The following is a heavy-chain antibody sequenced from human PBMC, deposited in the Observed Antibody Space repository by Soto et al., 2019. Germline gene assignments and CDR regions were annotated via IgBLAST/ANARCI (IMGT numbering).Heavy chain of an antibody. Sequence: ALVKVSCKASGCTFSSYAISWVRQAPGQGLEWMGGIIPIFGTANYAQKFQGRVTITADESTSTAYMELSSLRSEDTAVYYCARERIVGATRAFDIWGQGTMVTVSS. J-gene: IGHJ3*02. D-gene: IGHD1-26*01. V-gene: IGHV1-69*13. CDR1: GCTFSSYA. CDR3: ARERIVGATRAFDI. CDR2: IIPIFGTA.